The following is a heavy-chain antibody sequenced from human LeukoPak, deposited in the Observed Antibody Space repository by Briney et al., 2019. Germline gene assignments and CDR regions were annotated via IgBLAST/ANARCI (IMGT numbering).Heavy chain of an antibody. J-gene: IGHJ4*02. Sequence: ASVKVSCKASGYTFTSYDVNWVRQATGQGLEWMGWMSPDSGKTGYAQKFRGRVTMTRDTSISTAYVDLSRLTSDDTAVYYCARSEIYCNNGFCYREPCDYWGQGTLVTVSS. V-gene: IGHV1-8*01. CDR3: ARSEIYCNNGFCYREPCDY. CDR2: MSPDSGKT. CDR1: GYTFTSYD. D-gene: IGHD2-8*01.